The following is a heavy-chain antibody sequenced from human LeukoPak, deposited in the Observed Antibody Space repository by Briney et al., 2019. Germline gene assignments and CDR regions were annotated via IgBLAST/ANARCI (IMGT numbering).Heavy chain of an antibody. CDR2: IRNKANGGTA. Sequence: PGGSLRLSCTASGFAFSDYAMSWVRQAPGKGLGWLGFIRNKANGGTADYAASVKGRFTISRDDSKTIAYLQMNSLKTEDTAVYYCSRAYSTGWLGINDYWGQGALVTVSS. CDR1: GFAFSDYA. J-gene: IGHJ4*02. CDR3: SRAYSTGWLGINDY. D-gene: IGHD6-13*01. V-gene: IGHV3-49*04.